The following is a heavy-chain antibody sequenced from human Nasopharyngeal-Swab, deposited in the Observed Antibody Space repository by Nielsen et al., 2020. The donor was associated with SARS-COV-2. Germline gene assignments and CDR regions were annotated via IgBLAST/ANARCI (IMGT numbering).Heavy chain of an antibody. V-gene: IGHV4-39*01. CDR2: VYYSWST. Sequence: ESLKISCPVSGGSVSTSTYFWGWIRQPPGKGLEWIGTVYYSWSTYYNPSLKSRVTISVDTSKNQFSLKLNSVTATDTAVYYCARGYGSFPYYFDHWGQGTLVTVSS. CDR1: GGSVSTSTYF. CDR3: ARGYGSFPYYFDH. D-gene: IGHD1-26*01. J-gene: IGHJ4*02.